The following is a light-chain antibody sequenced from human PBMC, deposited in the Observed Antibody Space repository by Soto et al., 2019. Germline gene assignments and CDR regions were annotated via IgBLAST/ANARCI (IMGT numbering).Light chain of an antibody. CDR3: QQYYYCPPYT. J-gene: IGKJ2*01. V-gene: IGKV3-15*01. CDR1: QSVGTN. Sequence: EIVMTQSPATLSVSPGERATLSCRASQSVGTNLVWYQHKPGQAPRPLIYGASIRATGIPARFSASGSGTEFTLTISSLQSEDSAVYFCQQYYYCPPYTFGQGTKVEIK. CDR2: GAS.